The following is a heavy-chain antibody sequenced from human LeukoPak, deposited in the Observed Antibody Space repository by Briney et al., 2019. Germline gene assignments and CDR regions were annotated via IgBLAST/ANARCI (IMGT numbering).Heavy chain of an antibody. D-gene: IGHD6-19*01. CDR1: GYSISSGYY. V-gene: IGHV4-38-2*02. CDR3: ARDFREQWLVAFDI. Sequence: SETLSLTCTVSGYSISSGYYWGWIRQPAGKGLEWIGSIYYSGSTYYNPSLKSRVTISVDTSKNQFSLKLSSVTAADTAVYYCARDFREQWLVAFDIWGQGTMVTVSS. CDR2: IYYSGST. J-gene: IGHJ3*02.